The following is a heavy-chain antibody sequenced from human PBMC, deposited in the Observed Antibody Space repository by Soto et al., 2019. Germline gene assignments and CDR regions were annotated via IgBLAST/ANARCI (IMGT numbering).Heavy chain of an antibody. CDR3: AKPRVVRWDYYDMDV. J-gene: IGHJ6*02. D-gene: IGHD3-10*01. CDR2: ISYDGSNT. CDR1: GFTFSSYA. Sequence: QVQLVESGGGVVQPGRSLRLSCAASGFTFSSYAMHWVRQAPGKGLAWVAVISYDGSNTYYADSLRGRFTISRDNSKDRRHLQMNSLRTEATAVYFCAKPRVVRWDYYDMDVWGQGNTVTVSS. V-gene: IGHV3-30*04.